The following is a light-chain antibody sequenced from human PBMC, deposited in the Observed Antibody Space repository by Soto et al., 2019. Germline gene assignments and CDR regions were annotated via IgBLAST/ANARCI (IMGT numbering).Light chain of an antibody. CDR1: QSISTY. CDR3: QQTRSFPYT. J-gene: IGKJ2*01. Sequence: DMQMTQSPSSLSASVGDRVTITCRARQSISTYLNWYLQKPGKAPKLLIYAASGLQDGVPSRFSGGGSGTDFTLAISDLQPEDFATYYCQQTRSFPYTFGQGTKVDIK. CDR2: AAS. V-gene: IGKV1-39*01.